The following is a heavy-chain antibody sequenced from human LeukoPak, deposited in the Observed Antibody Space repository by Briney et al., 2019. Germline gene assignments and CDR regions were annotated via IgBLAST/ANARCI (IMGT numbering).Heavy chain of an antibody. CDR3: ARGYCSGGSCYSNDYYYLDV. D-gene: IGHD2-15*01. J-gene: IGHJ6*03. V-gene: IGHV3-53*01. CDR2: IYSGGTT. CDR1: GFTVSSYY. Sequence: PGGSLRLSCAASGFTVSSYYMSWLRQAPGKGLERVSTIYSGGTTYYTDSVKGRFTISRGISENTVYLQMNSLRVEDAAVYYCARGYCSGGSCYSNDYYYLDVGGKGTTVTVSS.